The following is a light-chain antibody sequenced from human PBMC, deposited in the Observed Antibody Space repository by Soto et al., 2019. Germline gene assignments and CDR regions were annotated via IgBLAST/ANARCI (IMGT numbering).Light chain of an antibody. J-gene: IGKJ1*01. CDR1: QSVSSN. V-gene: IGKV3-15*01. Sequence: VARRRSTKNACRASQSVSSNLAWYQQKPGQAPRLLIYGASTRATGIPARFSGSEYGTEYDLTMRCLHSGDFAVYFCEEYSNCAWTCGQGTKVDIK. CDR2: GAS. CDR3: EEYSNCAWT.